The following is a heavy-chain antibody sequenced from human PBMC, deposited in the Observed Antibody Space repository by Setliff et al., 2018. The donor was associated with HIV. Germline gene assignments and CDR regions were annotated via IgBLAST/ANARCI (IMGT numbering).Heavy chain of an antibody. J-gene: IGHJ4*02. CDR3: ARVSGGYPPYFDY. V-gene: IGHV3-74*01. CDR2: MNSDGSTI. D-gene: IGHD3-22*01. Sequence: GGSLRLSCEASGFTFSSYWMHWVRQAPGKGLVWVSRMNSDGSTINYADSVKGRFTISRDNAKNSQYLLMSDLRAADTAVYYCARVSGGYPPYFDYWGQGTLVTVSS. CDR1: GFTFSSYW.